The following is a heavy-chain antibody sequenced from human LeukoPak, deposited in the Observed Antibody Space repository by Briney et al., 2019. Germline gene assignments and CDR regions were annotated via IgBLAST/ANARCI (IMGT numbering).Heavy chain of an antibody. D-gene: IGHD6-13*01. J-gene: IGHJ4*02. CDR3: ARGSSSFVY. V-gene: IGHV4-4*09. CDR2: IHSSGSA. Sequence: SETLSLTCTVSGASITTYYWSWIRQPPGKGLEWIGQIHSSGSANYNPSLKSRVTISVDTSKNQFSLKLSSVTAADTAVYYCARGSSSFVYWGQGTLVTVSS. CDR1: GASITTYY.